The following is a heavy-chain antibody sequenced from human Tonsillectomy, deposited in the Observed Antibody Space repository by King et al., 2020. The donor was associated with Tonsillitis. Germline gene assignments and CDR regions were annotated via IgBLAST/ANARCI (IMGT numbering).Heavy chain of an antibody. D-gene: IGHD3-10*01. CDR3: ARDRLGFGSGSYLYYYYGMDV. J-gene: IGHJ6*02. V-gene: IGHV1-69*04. CDR2: IIPILGIA. CDR1: GGTFSSYA. Sequence: GQLVQSGAEVKKPGSSVKVSCKASGGTFSSYAISWVRQAPGQGLEWMGRIIPILGIANYAQKFQGRVTITADKSTSTAYMELSSLRSEDTAVYYCARDRLGFGSGSYLYYYYGMDVWGQGTTVTVSS.